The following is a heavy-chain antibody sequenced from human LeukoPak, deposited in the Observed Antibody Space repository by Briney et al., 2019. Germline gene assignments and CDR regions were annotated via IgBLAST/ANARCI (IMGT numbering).Heavy chain of an antibody. J-gene: IGHJ4*02. Sequence: GGSLRLSCAASGFTFSSYWMNWVRQAPGKGLEWVANMNQDGSGKYYVDSVKGRFTISRDDSKNTHYLQMDSLRVEDTAIYYCAKQGENSGWGSFDHWGQGILVTVSS. CDR1: GFTFSSYW. CDR2: MNQDGSGK. V-gene: IGHV3-7*03. D-gene: IGHD6-19*01. CDR3: AKQGENSGWGSFDH.